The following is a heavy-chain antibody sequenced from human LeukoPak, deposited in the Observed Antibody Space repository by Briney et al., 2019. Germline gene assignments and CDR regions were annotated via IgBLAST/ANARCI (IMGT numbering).Heavy chain of an antibody. CDR2: ISASDGHT. J-gene: IGHJ4*02. D-gene: IGHD2-21*01. CDR1: EYSFIEFA. Sequence: ASVKVSCKASEYSFIEFAMHWVRQAPGQGLEWMGWISASDGHTNNAQKFQGRLTMTTDTSTSTAYMELRSLRSDDTAVYFCARDQHTGSQKISDYWGQGTLVTVSS. V-gene: IGHV1-18*04. CDR3: ARDQHTGSQKISDY.